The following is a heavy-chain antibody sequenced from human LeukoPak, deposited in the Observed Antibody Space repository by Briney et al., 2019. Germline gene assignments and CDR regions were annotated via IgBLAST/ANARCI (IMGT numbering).Heavy chain of an antibody. Sequence: SETLSLTCTVSGGSVSSGSYYWSWLRQPPGKGLEWIGYIYYSGSTNYNPSLKSRVTISVDTSKNQFSLKLSSVTAADTAVYYCARVDDILTGYYMGGVDYWGQGTLVTVSS. D-gene: IGHD3-9*01. CDR2: IYYSGST. J-gene: IGHJ4*02. CDR3: ARVDDILTGYYMGGVDY. V-gene: IGHV4-61*01. CDR1: GGSVSSGSYY.